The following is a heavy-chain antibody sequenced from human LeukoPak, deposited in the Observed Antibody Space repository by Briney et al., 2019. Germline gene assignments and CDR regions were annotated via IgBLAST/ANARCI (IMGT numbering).Heavy chain of an antibody. CDR2: IYSGGST. CDR1: GFTVSSNY. D-gene: IGHD1-26*01. CDR3: ARDRVPTTGFDI. Sequence: GGSLRLSCAASGFTVSSNYMSWVRQAPGKGLEWVSVIYSGGSTYYADSVKGRFTISRDNSKNTLYLQMNSLRAEDTAVYYCARDRVPTTGFDIWGQGTMVTVSS. V-gene: IGHV3-53*01. J-gene: IGHJ3*02.